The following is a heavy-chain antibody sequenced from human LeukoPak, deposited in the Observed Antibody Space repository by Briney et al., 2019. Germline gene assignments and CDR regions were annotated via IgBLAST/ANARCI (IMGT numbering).Heavy chain of an antibody. CDR2: IGNNGGGI. D-gene: IGHD7-27*01. Sequence: GGSLRLSCAASGFTFSTYTMYWVRHPPGKGLEWVSIIGNNGGGIHYADSVKGRSTISRDNFKNALYLQMNSLRVEDTAVYYCAIDPNWGTHSWGQGVLVTVSS. V-gene: IGHV3-23*01. J-gene: IGHJ4*02. CDR3: AIDPNWGTHS. CDR1: GFTFSTYT.